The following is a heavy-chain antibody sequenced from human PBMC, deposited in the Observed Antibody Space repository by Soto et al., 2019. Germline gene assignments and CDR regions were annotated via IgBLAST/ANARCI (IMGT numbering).Heavy chain of an antibody. CDR1: GFTFSSYA. CDR2: ISGSGGST. J-gene: IGHJ4*02. CDR3: AKDGCQGIVVVPAAHFDY. V-gene: IGHV3-23*01. Sequence: GGSLRLSCAASGFTFSSYAMSWVRQAPGKGLEWVSSISGSGGSTYYADSVQGRFTVSRDNSKKTLYLQMNSLRAEDTAVFYCAKDGCQGIVVVPAAHFDYWGQGTLVTVSS. D-gene: IGHD2-2*01.